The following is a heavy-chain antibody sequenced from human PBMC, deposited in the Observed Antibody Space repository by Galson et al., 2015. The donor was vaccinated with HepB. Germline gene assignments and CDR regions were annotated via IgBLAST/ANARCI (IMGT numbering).Heavy chain of an antibody. D-gene: IGHD3-22*01. CDR1: GYSFTSYW. Sequence: SGAEVKKPGESLRISCKGSGYSFTSYWISWVRQMPGKGLEWMGRIDPSDSYTNYSPSFQGHVTISADKSISTAYLQWSSLKASDTAMYYCARPQTYYYDSSGYYEKGAFDIWGQGTMVTVSS. J-gene: IGHJ3*02. V-gene: IGHV5-10-1*01. CDR3: ARPQTYYYDSSGYYEKGAFDI. CDR2: IDPSDSYT.